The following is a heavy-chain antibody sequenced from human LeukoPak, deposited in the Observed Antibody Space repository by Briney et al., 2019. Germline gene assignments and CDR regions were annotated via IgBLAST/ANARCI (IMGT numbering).Heavy chain of an antibody. D-gene: IGHD5-18*01. CDR1: GFTFSSYG. V-gene: IGHV3-30*02. J-gene: IGHJ4*02. Sequence: GGSLRLSCAASGFTFSSYGMHWVRQAPGKGLEWVAFIRYDGSNKYYADSVKGRFTISRDNSKNTLYLQMNSLRAEDTAVYYCARGTDDSYGYASYFDYWGQGTLVTVSS. CDR2: IRYDGSNK. CDR3: ARGTDDSYGYASYFDY.